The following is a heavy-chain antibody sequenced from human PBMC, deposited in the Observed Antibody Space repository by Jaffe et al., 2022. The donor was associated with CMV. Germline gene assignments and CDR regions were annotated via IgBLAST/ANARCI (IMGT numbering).Heavy chain of an antibody. Sequence: QVQLQESGPGLVKPSETLSLTCTVSGGSISSYYWSWIRQPPGKGLEWIGYIYYSGSTNYNPSLKSRVTISVDTSKNQFSLKLSSVTAADTAVYYCASGRDSSGYYYLGSYYYMDVWGKGTTVTVSS. J-gene: IGHJ6*03. V-gene: IGHV4-59*01. CDR2: IYYSGST. D-gene: IGHD3-22*01. CDR1: GGSISSYY. CDR3: ASGRDSSGYYYLGSYYYMDV.